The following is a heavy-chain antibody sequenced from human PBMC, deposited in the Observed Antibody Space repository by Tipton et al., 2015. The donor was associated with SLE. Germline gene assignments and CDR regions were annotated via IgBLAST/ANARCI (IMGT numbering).Heavy chain of an antibody. Sequence: TLSLTCTVSGGSISSYYCSCIRQPPGKGLEWIGYIYYSGSTNYNPSLKSRVTISVDTSKNQFSLKLSSVTAADTAVYYCARVAPTEVFDYWGQGTLVTVSS. CDR3: ARVAPTEVFDY. D-gene: IGHD1-1*01. J-gene: IGHJ4*02. CDR1: GGSISSYY. CDR2: IYYSGST. V-gene: IGHV4-59*01.